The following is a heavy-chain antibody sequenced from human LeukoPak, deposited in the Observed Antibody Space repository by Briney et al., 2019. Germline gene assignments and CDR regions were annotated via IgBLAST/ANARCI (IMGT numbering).Heavy chain of an antibody. J-gene: IGHJ4*02. CDR2: ITPSGSDT. V-gene: IGHV3-21*05. CDR3: ARGHTIIGV. D-gene: IGHD3-22*01. Sequence: GGSLRLSCAASGFTFSSYAMSWVRQAPEKGLELISYITPSGSDTNYADSVKGRFTISRDNAKDSLYLEMNSLRAEDTAVYYCARGHTIIGVWGQGTLVTVSS. CDR1: GFTFSSYA.